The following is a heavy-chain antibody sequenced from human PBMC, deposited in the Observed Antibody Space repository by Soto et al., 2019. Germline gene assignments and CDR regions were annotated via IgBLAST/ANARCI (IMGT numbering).Heavy chain of an antibody. CDR1: GDSVPSNSAA. J-gene: IGHJ4*02. Sequence: SQTLSLTCAISGDSVPSNSAAWNWIRQSPSRGLEWLGRTYYRSKWYNDYAVSVKSRITINPDTSKNQFSLQLNSVTPEDTAVYYCARAQYCGGDCYSDFDYWGQGTLVTVSS. CDR2: TYYRSKWYN. V-gene: IGHV6-1*01. D-gene: IGHD2-21*02. CDR3: ARAQYCGGDCYSDFDY.